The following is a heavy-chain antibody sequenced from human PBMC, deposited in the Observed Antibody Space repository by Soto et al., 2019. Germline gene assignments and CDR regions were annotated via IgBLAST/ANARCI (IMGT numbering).Heavy chain of an antibody. J-gene: IGHJ6*02. D-gene: IGHD6-13*01. Sequence: SVKVSCKASGGTFSSYAISWVRQAPGQGLEWMGGIIPIFGTANYAQKFQGRVTITADKSTSTAYMELSSLRSEDTAVYYCARVGEQQLVGGTYYYYGMDVWGQGTTVTAP. CDR2: IIPIFGTA. V-gene: IGHV1-69*06. CDR3: ARVGEQQLVGGTYYYYGMDV. CDR1: GGTFSSYA.